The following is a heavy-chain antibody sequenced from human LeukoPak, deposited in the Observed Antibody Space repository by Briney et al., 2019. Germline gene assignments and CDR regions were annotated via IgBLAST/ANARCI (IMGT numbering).Heavy chain of an antibody. Sequence: GGSLRLSCAASGYTFSDYYMSWIRQAPGKGLEWVSYISSSGSTIYYADSVKGRFTISRDNAKNSLYLQMNSLRAEDTAVYYCARDAPIVVVTAIHYWGQGTLVTVSS. CDR2: ISSSGSTI. V-gene: IGHV3-11*04. D-gene: IGHD2-21*02. J-gene: IGHJ4*02. CDR1: GYTFSDYY. CDR3: ARDAPIVVVTAIHY.